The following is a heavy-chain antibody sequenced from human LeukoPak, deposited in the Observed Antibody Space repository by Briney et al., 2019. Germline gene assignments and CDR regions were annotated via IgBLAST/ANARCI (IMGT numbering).Heavy chain of an antibody. CDR1: GYTFTSYG. Sequence: ASVKVSCKASGYTFTSYGISWVRRAPGQGLEWMGWISAYNGNTTYAQKLQGRVTMTTDTSTSTAYMELRSLRSDDTAVYYCAREPRGGYSSSSGELDYWGQGTLVTVSS. CDR2: ISAYNGNT. D-gene: IGHD6-6*01. V-gene: IGHV1-18*01. CDR3: AREPRGGYSSSSGELDY. J-gene: IGHJ4*02.